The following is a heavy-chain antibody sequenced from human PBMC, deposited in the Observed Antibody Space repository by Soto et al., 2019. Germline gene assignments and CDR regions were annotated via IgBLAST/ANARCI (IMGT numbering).Heavy chain of an antibody. CDR3: ARAAYSSSSDWFDP. CDR1: GGSISSGGYY. Sequence: TSETLSLTCTVSGGSISSGGYYWSWIRQHPGKGLEWIGYIYYSGSTYYNPSLKSRVTISVDTSKNQFSLKLSSVTAADTAVYYCARAAYSSSSDWFDPWGQGTLVTVSS. V-gene: IGHV4-31*03. CDR2: IYYSGST. J-gene: IGHJ5*02. D-gene: IGHD6-6*01.